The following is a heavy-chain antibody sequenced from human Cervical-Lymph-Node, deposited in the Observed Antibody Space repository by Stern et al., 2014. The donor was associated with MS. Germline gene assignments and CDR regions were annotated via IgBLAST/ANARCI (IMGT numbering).Heavy chain of an antibody. CDR3: ARHGDYSGYDSYYFDY. V-gene: IGHV5-10-1*03. CDR1: GYTFTSYW. CDR2: IDPLDSLT. J-gene: IGHJ4*02. D-gene: IGHD5-12*01. Sequence: VQLVQSGAEVKKPGESLRISCKGSGYTFTSYWISWVRQMPGKGLEWMGRIDPLDSLTEHSPSFQGHVIISADKSISTAYLQWSSLKASDTAMYYCARHGDYSGYDSYYFDYWGQGTLVTVSS.